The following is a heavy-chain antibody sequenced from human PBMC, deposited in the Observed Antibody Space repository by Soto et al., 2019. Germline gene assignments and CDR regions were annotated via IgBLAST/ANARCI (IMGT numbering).Heavy chain of an antibody. CDR1: GGTFSSYA. CDR3: ARDWEYYYDSSCYPPNYYYYYGMDV. D-gene: IGHD3-22*01. J-gene: IGHJ6*02. V-gene: IGHV1-69*06. CDR2: IIPIFGTA. Sequence: ASVKVSCKASGGTFSSYAISWVRQAPGQGLEWMGGIIPIFGTANYAQKFQGRVTITADKSTSTAYMELSSLRSEDTAVYYCARDWEYYYDSSCYPPNYYYYYGMDVWAQGTTVTVSS.